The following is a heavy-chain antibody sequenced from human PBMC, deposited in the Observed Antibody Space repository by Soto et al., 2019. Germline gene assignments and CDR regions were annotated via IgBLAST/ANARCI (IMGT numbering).Heavy chain of an antibody. J-gene: IGHJ5*02. D-gene: IGHD1-26*01. Sequence: PSETLSLTCTVSGGSISSYYWSWIRQPPGKGLEWIGYIYYSGSTNYNPSLKSRVTISVDTSKNQFSLKLSSVTAADTAVYYCARHGRGNWFDPWGQGTLVTVSS. V-gene: IGHV4-59*08. CDR2: IYYSGST. CDR1: GGSISSYY. CDR3: ARHGRGNWFDP.